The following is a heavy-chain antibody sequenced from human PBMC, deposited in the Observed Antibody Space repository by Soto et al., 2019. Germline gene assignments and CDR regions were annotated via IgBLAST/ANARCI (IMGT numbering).Heavy chain of an antibody. CDR3: ERYDYSQWLDFDY. CDR2: IYYSGST. Sequence: EALSPTCTVSGGSSSSSDFYWVSIPQPPGKGLEWIGSIYYSGSTYYNPPLKSRVTISVDTSKNQSSLKLSSVTAADTAVYYCERYDYSQWLDFDYWGQGTLVTVSS. CDR1: GGSSSSSDFY. D-gene: IGHD6-19*01. J-gene: IGHJ4*02. V-gene: IGHV4-39*01.